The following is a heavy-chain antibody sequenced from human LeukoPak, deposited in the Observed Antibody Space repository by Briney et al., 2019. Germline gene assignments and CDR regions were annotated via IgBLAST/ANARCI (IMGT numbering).Heavy chain of an antibody. CDR3: AKDGGYCKDY. D-gene: IGHD2-21*01. V-gene: IGHV3-23*01. Sequence: GGSLRLSCAASGFTFSSYAMSWVRQAPGKGLEWVSAISGSVGSTYYADSVKGRFTISRDNSKNTLYLQMNSLRSEGTAVYYCAKDGGYCKDYWGQGTLVTVSS. CDR1: GFTFSSYA. J-gene: IGHJ4*02. CDR2: ISGSVGST.